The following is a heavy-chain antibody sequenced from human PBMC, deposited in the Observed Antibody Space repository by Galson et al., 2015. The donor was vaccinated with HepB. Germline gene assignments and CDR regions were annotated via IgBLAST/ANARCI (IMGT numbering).Heavy chain of an antibody. CDR3: ARGRDFGDPYYYYGMDV. J-gene: IGHJ6*02. CDR1: GFTFSSYA. V-gene: IGHV3-33*08. D-gene: IGHD3-3*01. CDR2: IWYDGSNK. Sequence: SLRLSCAASGFTFSSYAMSWVRQAPGKGLEWVAVIWYDGSNKYYADSVKGRFTISRDNSKNTLYLQMNSLRAEDTAVYYCARGRDFGDPYYYYGMDVWGQGTTVTVSS.